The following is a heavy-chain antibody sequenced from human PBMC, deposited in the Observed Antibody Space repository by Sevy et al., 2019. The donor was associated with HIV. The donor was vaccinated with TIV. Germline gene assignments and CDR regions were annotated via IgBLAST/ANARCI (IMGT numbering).Heavy chain of an antibody. J-gene: IGHJ4*02. CDR2: IYYSGST. V-gene: IGHV4-59*01. Sequence: SETLSLTCTVSGGSISSYYWSWIRQPPGKGLEWIGYIYYSGSTNYNPSLKSRFTISVDTSKNQFSLKLSSVTAADTAVYYCAGGDTIFGVVPSQFDYWGQGTLVTVSS. CDR1: GGSISSYY. CDR3: AGGDTIFGVVPSQFDY. D-gene: IGHD3-3*01.